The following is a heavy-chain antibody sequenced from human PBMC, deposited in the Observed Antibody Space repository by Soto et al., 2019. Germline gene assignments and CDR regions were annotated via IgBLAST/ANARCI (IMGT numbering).Heavy chain of an antibody. CDR3: ARDGLYYDILTGYHHPFDY. CDR2: GRGDNGHT. J-gene: IGHJ4*02. CDR1: GYTFTTHG. V-gene: IGHV1-18*01. Sequence: ASGKVSCKASGYTFTTHGISWVRQVPGQGLEWMGWGRGDNGHTNYAQKLQGRVTMTTDTSTSTAYMELRSLRSDDTAVYYCARDGLYYDILTGYHHPFDYWGQGTLVTVSS. D-gene: IGHD3-9*01.